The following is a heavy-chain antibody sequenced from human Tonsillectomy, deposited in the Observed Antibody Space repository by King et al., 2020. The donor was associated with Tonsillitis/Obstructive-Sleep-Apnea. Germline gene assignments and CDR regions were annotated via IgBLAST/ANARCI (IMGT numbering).Heavy chain of an antibody. Sequence: QLVQSGGGVVQPGKSLRLSCAASGFTFSSYGMHWVRQAPGKGLEWVAVISYDGSNKYYADSVKGRFTISRDNSKNTLYLQMNSLRAEDTAVYYCAKGEYSSSLKLLAAPYYFDYWGQGTLVTVSS. J-gene: IGHJ4*02. D-gene: IGHD6-13*01. CDR1: GFTFSSYG. V-gene: IGHV3-30*18. CDR3: AKGEYSSSLKLLAAPYYFDY. CDR2: ISYDGSNK.